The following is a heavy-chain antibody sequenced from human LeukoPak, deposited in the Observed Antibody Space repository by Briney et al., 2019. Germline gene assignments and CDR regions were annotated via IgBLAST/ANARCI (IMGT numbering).Heavy chain of an antibody. V-gene: IGHV4-34*01. CDR2: IYYSGNT. D-gene: IGHD2-21*01. CDR3: ARRRWGLLFPFDY. Sequence: SETLSLTCAVYGGSFSGYYWSWIRQPPGKGLEWIGSIYYSGNTYYNPSLKSRVTISVDTSKNQFSLKLSSVTAADTAVYYCARRRWGLLFPFDYWGQGTLVTVSS. CDR1: GGSFSGYY. J-gene: IGHJ4*02.